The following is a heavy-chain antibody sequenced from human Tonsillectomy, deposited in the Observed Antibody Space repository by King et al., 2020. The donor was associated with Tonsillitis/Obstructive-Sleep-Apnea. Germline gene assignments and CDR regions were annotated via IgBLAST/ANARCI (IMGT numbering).Heavy chain of an antibody. J-gene: IGHJ3*02. Sequence: VQLQESGPGLVKPSETLSLTCTVSGGSISSYYWSWIRQPPGKGLEWIVYIDYSGSTKYNPSLKNRVTISIDTSKNQFSLKLSSVTAADTAVYYCAREGDAVDAFDIWGQGTMVTVSS. V-gene: IGHV4-59*01. CDR1: GGSISSYY. CDR3: AREGDAVDAFDI. D-gene: IGHD3-16*01. CDR2: IDYSGST.